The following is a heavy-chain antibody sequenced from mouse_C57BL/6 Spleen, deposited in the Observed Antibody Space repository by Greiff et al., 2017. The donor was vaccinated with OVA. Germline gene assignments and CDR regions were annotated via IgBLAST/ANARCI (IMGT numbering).Heavy chain of an antibody. D-gene: IGHD1-1*01. CDR2: IDPSDSYT. J-gene: IGHJ2*01. CDR3: ARPTTTVVSHSDY. V-gene: IGHV1-59*01. Sequence: QVQLQQPGAELVRPGTSVKLSCKASGYTFTSYWLHWVKQRPGQGLEWIGVIDPSDSYTNYNQKFKGKATLTVDTSSSTAYMQLSSLTSEDSAVYYCARPTTTVVSHSDYWGQGTPLTVSS. CDR1: GYTFTSYW.